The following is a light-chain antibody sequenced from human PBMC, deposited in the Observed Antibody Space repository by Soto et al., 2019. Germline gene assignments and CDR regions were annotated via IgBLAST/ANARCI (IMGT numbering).Light chain of an antibody. CDR2: GAS. Sequence: EIVMTQSPATLSVYPGERATLSCRASQSVSSNLAWYQQKPGQAPRLLIYGASTRATGIPARFSGSGSGTEFTLTISSLQYEDFAVYYCKQYNNWPPWTFGQGTKVEIK. CDR3: KQYNNWPPWT. CDR1: QSVSSN. J-gene: IGKJ1*01. V-gene: IGKV3-15*01.